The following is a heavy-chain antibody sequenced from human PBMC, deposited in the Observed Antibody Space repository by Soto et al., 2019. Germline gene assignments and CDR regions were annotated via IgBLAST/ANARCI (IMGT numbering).Heavy chain of an antibody. J-gene: IGHJ6*03. Sequence: SETLSLTCTVSGGSISSSSYYWGWIRQPPGKGLEWIGSIYYSGSTYYNPSLKSRVTISVDTSKNQFSLKLSSVTAADTAVYYCASLPGVTESPDYYYYYMDVWGKGTTVTVSS. CDR3: ASLPGVTESPDYYYYYMDV. D-gene: IGHD5-18*01. V-gene: IGHV4-39*01. CDR1: GGSISSSSYY. CDR2: IYYSGST.